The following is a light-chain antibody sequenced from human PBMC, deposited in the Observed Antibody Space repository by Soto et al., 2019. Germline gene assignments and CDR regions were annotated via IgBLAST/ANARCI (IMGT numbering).Light chain of an antibody. CDR3: CSSAGNDTFV. Sequence: QSALTQPRSVSGSPGQSVTISCAGTSSDVGGHNFVSWYQQHPGKAPKLMMYDVTQRPSGVPDRFSGSKSGNTAPLTISGLQAEDEADYYCCSSAGNDTFVFGTGTKLTVL. CDR1: SSDVGGHNF. CDR2: DVT. J-gene: IGLJ1*01. V-gene: IGLV2-11*01.